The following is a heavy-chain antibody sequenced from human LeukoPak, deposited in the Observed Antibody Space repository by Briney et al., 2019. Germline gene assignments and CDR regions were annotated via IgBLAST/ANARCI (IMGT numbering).Heavy chain of an antibody. CDR2: ISYSGST. Sequence: SETLSLTCAVSGDSITSHSWWSWVRQPPGKGLEWIGVISYSGSTYYNPSLKSRVTISVDTSKNQFSLKLTSVTAADTAVYYCGRVILGEAKSPIDCWGQGTLVTVSS. CDR3: GRVILGEAKSPIDC. J-gene: IGHJ4*02. V-gene: IGHV4-4*02. CDR1: GDSITSHSW. D-gene: IGHD3-10*01.